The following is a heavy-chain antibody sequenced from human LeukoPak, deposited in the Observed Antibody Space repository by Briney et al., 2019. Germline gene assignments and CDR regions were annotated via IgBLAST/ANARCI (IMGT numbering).Heavy chain of an antibody. CDR3: ATVYSGTYAVDS. D-gene: IGHD1-26*01. Sequence: GRSLRLSCAASGFTFSSYGMHWVRQAPGKGLEWVAVIWYDGSNKYHADSVKGRFTISRDNSKNTLYLQMNSVRAEDTAVYYCATVYSGTYAVDSWGQGTLVTVSS. J-gene: IGHJ4*02. CDR1: GFTFSSYG. V-gene: IGHV3-33*01. CDR2: IWYDGSNK.